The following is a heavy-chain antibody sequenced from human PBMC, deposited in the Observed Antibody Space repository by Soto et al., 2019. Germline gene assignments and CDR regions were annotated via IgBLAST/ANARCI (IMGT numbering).Heavy chain of an antibody. V-gene: IGHV1-3*01. Sequence: ASVKVSCKASGYTFTSYAIHWVRQAPGQGLEWLGWINAGNGNTQYSQKFQGRVTITRDTSASTAYMELNSLRSEDTAVYYCTREDYWGQGTLVTGSS. CDR2: INAGNGNT. CDR1: GYTFTSYA. CDR3: TREDY. J-gene: IGHJ4*02.